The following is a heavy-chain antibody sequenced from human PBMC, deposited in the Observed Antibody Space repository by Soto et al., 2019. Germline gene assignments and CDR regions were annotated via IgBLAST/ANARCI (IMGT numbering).Heavy chain of an antibody. D-gene: IGHD5-18*01. CDR3: ARSANTAVYQYKGMDV. CDR2: IYDSGST. CDR1: GGSISSGGYY. V-gene: IGHV4-31*03. J-gene: IGHJ6*02. Sequence: QVRLQESGPGLVKPSETLSLTCSVSGGSISSGGYYWSWIRQHPGKGPEWLGYIYDSGSTSYKSSLRSRLTISVDTSKNKFSLNLSSVTAADTAVYYCARSANTAVYQYKGMDVWGQGTTVTVSS.